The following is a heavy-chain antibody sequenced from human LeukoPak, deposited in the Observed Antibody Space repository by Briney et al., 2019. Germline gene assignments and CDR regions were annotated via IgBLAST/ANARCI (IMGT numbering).Heavy chain of an antibody. CDR2: IKSKTDGGTT. Sequence: PGGSLRLSCAASGFTFSNAWMNWVRQAPGKGLEWVGRIKSKTDGGTTDYAAPVKGRFTISRDDSKNTLYVQMNSLKSEDTAVYFCTTFAYSYDSSGYYYSPGLGPITDCWDQGTLVTVSS. D-gene: IGHD3-22*01. V-gene: IGHV3-15*01. J-gene: IGHJ4*02. CDR1: GFTFSNAW. CDR3: TTFAYSYDSSGYYYSPGLGPITDC.